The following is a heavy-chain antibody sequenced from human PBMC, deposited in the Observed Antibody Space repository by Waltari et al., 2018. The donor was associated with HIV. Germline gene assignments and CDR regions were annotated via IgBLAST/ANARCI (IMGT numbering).Heavy chain of an antibody. J-gene: IGHJ5*02. D-gene: IGHD1-1*01. CDR3: TKDQTGAADS. Sequence: EVQLLQSGGDLVQPGGSLRLSCAASGFTFSNYAMNWVRQAPGKGLEWVSSISGGGGNTYYAGSVKGRFTVSRDNSKNTLYLQMNSLRVEDTAMYYCTKDQTGAADSWGQGTQVTVPS. V-gene: IGHV3-23*01. CDR1: GFTFSNYA. CDR2: ISGGGGNT.